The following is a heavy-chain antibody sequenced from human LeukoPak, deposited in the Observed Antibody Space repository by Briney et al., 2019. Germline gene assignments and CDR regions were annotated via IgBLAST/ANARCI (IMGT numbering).Heavy chain of an antibody. CDR2: IYTSGST. V-gene: IGHV4-4*07. CDR3: ARDNPYYCTNGVCYIGYFDY. CDR1: GGSISSYY. D-gene: IGHD2-8*01. Sequence: SETLSLTCTVSGGSISSYYWSWIRQPAGKGLEWIGRIYTSGSTKYNPSLKSRVTMSVDPSKNQFSLQLSSVNAADTAVYYCARDNPYYCTNGVCYIGYFDYWGQGTLVTVSS. J-gene: IGHJ4*02.